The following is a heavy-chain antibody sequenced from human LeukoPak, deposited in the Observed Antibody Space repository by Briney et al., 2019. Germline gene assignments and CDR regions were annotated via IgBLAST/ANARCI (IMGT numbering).Heavy chain of an antibody. J-gene: IGHJ6*04. V-gene: IGHV3-23*01. CDR1: GFTFSSYA. CDR2: ISGSGGST. CDR3: AKETYIVVVPAARMDV. D-gene: IGHD2-2*01. Sequence: GGSLRLSCAASGFTFSSYAMSWVRQAPGKGLEWVSAISGSGGSTYYADFVKGRFTISRDNSKNTLYLQMNSLRAEDTAVYYCAKETYIVVVPAARMDVWGKGTTVTVSS.